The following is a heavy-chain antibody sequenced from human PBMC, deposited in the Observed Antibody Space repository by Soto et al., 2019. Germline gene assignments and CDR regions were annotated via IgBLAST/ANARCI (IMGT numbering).Heavy chain of an antibody. V-gene: IGHV4-34*01. CDR2: IHLSGRV. Sequence: QVQLQQWGSGLLKPSETLSLTCAIYGGSFSDYYWHWIRQSPGKGLEWIGEIHLSGRVNFTPSLKSRTRRSMDTSRNQFFLTLRSVTAADTAVYFCARTPTRGASAWLDPWGRGHLVTVSS. CDR1: GGSFSDYY. CDR3: ARTPTRGASAWLDP. J-gene: IGHJ5*02. D-gene: IGHD1-26*01.